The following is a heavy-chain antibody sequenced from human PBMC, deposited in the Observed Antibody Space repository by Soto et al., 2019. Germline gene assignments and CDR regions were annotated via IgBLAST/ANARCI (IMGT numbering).Heavy chain of an antibody. J-gene: IGHJ6*02. CDR2: VSAGGDMT. V-gene: IGHV3-23*01. D-gene: IGHD3-10*01. Sequence: DVQVLESGGDLVQPGGSLRLSCAASGFTFNSYAMSWVRQAPGKGLEWVSSVSAGGDMTYYSDSVKGRFTISGANSNNALFLQMNSLRVEDTALYYCARGDRGGSGSPARYYYSGLDVWGQGTTVTVS. CDR1: GFTFNSYA. CDR3: ARGDRGGSGSPARYYYSGLDV.